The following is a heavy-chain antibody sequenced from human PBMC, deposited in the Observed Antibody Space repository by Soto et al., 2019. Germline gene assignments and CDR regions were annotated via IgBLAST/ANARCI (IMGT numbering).Heavy chain of an antibody. J-gene: IGHJ4*02. CDR1: GFTFSNDW. CDR2: IKYDGSAT. V-gene: IGHV3-74*01. CDR3: PRGRRGAYYLDD. Sequence: PGGSLILSCAASGFTFSNDWMHWVRQAPGKGLVWVARIKYDGSATNYADSVQGQFTISRDNAESTGFLQMISLIAEDTAVYYCPRGRRGAYYLDDWGQGTTVTVSS. D-gene: IGHD1-26*01.